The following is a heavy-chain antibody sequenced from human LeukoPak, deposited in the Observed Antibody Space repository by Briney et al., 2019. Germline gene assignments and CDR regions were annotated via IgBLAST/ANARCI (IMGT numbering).Heavy chain of an antibody. CDR2: INHSGST. J-gene: IGHJ4*02. V-gene: IGHV4-34*01. CDR3: ARGPPGWYYDSSGYYRYYFDY. D-gene: IGHD3-22*01. Sequence: SETLSLTCAVYGGFFSGYYWSWIRQPPGKGLEWIGEINHSGSTNYNPSLKSRVTISVDTSKNQFSLKLSSVTAADTAVYYCARGPPGWYYDSSGYYRYYFDYWGQGTLVTVSS. CDR1: GGFFSGYY.